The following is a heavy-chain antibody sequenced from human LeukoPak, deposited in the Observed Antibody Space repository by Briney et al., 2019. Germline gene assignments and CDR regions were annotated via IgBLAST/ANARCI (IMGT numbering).Heavy chain of an antibody. CDR1: RFTFCSYG. CDR3: ARGPSGYALN. J-gene: IGHJ4*02. V-gene: IGHV3-30*02. CDR2: IRYDGTNK. D-gene: IGHD5-12*01. Sequence: GGSLRLACAAPRFTFCSYGMDSVRQAPGKGLGWVTFIRYDGTNKYYADSVKGRFTISRDNSKNTLYLQMNSLRSEDTAVYYCARGPSGYALNWGQGTLVTVSS.